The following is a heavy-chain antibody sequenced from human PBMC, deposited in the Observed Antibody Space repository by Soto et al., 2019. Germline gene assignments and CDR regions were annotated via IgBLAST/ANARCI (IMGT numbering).Heavy chain of an antibody. CDR3: ARDKGASPWGWNYDYYYYYMDV. J-gene: IGHJ6*03. V-gene: IGHV1-3*01. D-gene: IGHD1-7*01. Sequence: QVQLVQSGAEVKKPGASVKVSCKASGYTFTSYAMHWVRQAPGQRLEWMGWINAGNGNTKYSQKFQGRVTITRDTSASTAYMELSSLRSEDTAVYYCARDKGASPWGWNYDYYYYYMDVWGKGTTVTVSS. CDR1: GYTFTSYA. CDR2: INAGNGNT.